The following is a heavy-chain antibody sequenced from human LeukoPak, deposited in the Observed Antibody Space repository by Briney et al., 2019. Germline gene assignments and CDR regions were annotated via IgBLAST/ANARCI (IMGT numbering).Heavy chain of an antibody. D-gene: IGHD3-22*01. CDR1: GGTFGSYA. J-gene: IGHJ6*03. Sequence: SVKVSCKASGGTFGSYAISWVRQAPGQGLEWMGGIIPIFGTANYAQKFQGRVTITADESTSTAYMELSSLRSEDTAVYYCASGSSGYGYYYYMDVWGKGTTVTVSS. CDR3: ASGSSGYGYYYYMDV. CDR2: IIPIFGTA. V-gene: IGHV1-69*01.